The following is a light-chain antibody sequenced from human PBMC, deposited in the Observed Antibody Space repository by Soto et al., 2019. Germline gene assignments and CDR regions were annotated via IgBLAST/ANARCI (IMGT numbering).Light chain of an antibody. CDR2: EVS. CDR1: SSDVGGYNV. V-gene: IGLV2-14*01. Sequence: QSALTQPASVSGSPGQSITISCTGTSSDVGGYNVVSWYQQHPGKAPKVMIYEVSNRPSGVSNRFSGSKSGNTASLTISGLQAEDEADYYCSSYTTSTTLVFGGGTKRTVL. J-gene: IGLJ3*02. CDR3: SSYTTSTTLV.